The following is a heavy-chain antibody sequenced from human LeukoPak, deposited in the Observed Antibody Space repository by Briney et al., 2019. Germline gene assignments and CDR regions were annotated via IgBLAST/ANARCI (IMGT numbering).Heavy chain of an antibody. CDR2: IYYSGST. J-gene: IGHJ4*02. CDR1: GGSISSYY. Sequence: WETLSLTCTVSGGSISSYYWSWIRQPPGKGLEWIGYIYYSGSTNYNPSLKSRVTISVDTSKNQFSLKLSSVTAADTAVYYCARDIAAAFDYWGQGTLVTVSS. CDR3: ARDIAAAFDY. D-gene: IGHD6-13*01. V-gene: IGHV4-59*01.